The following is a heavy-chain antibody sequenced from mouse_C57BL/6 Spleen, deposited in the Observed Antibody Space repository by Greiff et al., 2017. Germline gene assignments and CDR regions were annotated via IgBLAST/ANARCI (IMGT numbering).Heavy chain of an antibody. CDR1: GFTFSSYA. V-gene: IGHV5-4*03. J-gene: IGHJ2*01. Sequence: EVKLMESGGGLVKPGGSLKLSCAASGFTFSSYAMSWVRQTPEKRLEWVATISDGGSYTYYPDNVKGRFTISRDNAKNNLYLQMSHLKSEDTAMYYCARYDYDGEYYFDYWGQGTTLTVSS. D-gene: IGHD2-4*01. CDR3: ARYDYDGEYYFDY. CDR2: ISDGGSYT.